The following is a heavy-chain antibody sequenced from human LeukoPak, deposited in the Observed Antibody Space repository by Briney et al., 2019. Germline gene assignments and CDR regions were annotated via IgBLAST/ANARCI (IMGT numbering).Heavy chain of an antibody. CDR2: IYYTGST. D-gene: IGHD6-13*01. J-gene: IGHJ5*02. V-gene: IGHV4-31*03. Sequence: PSQTLSLTCTVSGGSISSDGYYWSWIRQHPGKGLEWIGAIYYTGSTYYNPSLKSRATISVDTSKNHFSLKLTSATAADTAVYYCARGTGGAAAADFDPWGQGTLVTVSS. CDR1: GGSISSDGYY. CDR3: ARGTGGAAAADFDP.